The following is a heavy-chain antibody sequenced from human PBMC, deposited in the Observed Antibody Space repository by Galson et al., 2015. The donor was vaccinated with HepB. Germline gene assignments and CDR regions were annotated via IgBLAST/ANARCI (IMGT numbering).Heavy chain of an antibody. J-gene: IGHJ6*04. CDR2: ISSSSSYI. V-gene: IGHV3-21*01. CDR1: GFTLSSYS. D-gene: IGHD2-2*01. Sequence: SLRLSCAASGFTLSSYSMNWVRQAPGKGLEWVSSISSSSSYIYYADSVKGRFTISRDNAKNSLYLQMNSLRAEDTAVYYCARDSASSPFGMDVWGKGTTVTVSS. CDR3: ARDSASSPFGMDV.